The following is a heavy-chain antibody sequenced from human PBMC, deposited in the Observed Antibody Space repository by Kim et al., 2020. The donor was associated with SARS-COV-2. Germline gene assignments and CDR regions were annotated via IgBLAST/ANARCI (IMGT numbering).Heavy chain of an antibody. Sequence: SGPTLVNPTQTLTLTCTFSGFSLSTSGMCVSWIRQPPGKALERLARIDWDDDKYYSTSLKTRLTISKDTSKNQVVLTMTNMDPVDTATYYCARLYYDILAGYYYGMDVWGQGTTVTVSS. CDR1: GFSLSTSGMC. D-gene: IGHD3-9*01. J-gene: IGHJ6*02. CDR2: IDWDDDK. CDR3: ARLYYDILAGYYYGMDV. V-gene: IGHV2-70*11.